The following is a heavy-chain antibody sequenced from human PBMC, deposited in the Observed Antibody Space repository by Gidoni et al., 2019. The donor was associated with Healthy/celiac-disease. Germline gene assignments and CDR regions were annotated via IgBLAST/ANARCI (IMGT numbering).Heavy chain of an antibody. Sequence: QVQLQESGPGLVKPSETLSLTCTVPGGSISSYYWSWIRQPPGKGLEWIGYIYYSGSTNYNPSLKSRVTISVDTSKNQFSLKLSSVTAADTAVYYCARRKYYYDSSGSAFDIWGQGTMVTVSS. CDR3: ARRKYYYDSSGSAFDI. J-gene: IGHJ3*02. V-gene: IGHV4-59*08. CDR1: GGSISSYY. D-gene: IGHD3-22*01. CDR2: IYYSGST.